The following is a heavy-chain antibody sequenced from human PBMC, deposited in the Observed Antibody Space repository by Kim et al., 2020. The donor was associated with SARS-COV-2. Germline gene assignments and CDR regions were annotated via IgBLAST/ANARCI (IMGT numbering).Heavy chain of an antibody. D-gene: IGHD2-2*01. CDR2: ISSSSSYI. CDR1: GFTFSSYS. J-gene: IGHJ6*02. Sequence: GGSLRLSCAASGFTFSSYSMNWVRQAPGKGLEWVSSISSSSSYIYYADSVKGRFTISRDNAKNSLYLQMNSLRAEDTAVYYCASAGIWCSSTSCYEDYYYGMDVWAQGTTVTVSS. V-gene: IGHV3-21*01. CDR3: ASAGIWCSSTSCYEDYYYGMDV.